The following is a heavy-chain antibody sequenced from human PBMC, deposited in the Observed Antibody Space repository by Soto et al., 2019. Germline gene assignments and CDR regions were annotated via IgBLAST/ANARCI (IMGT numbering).Heavy chain of an antibody. V-gene: IGHV3-33*01. CDR1: GFTFSSYG. CDR3: ARDRYDFWSGPYYYYGMDV. Sequence: XVSLRLSCAASGFTFSSYGMHWVRQAPGKGLEWVAVIWYDGSNKYYADSVKGRFTISRDNSKNTLYLQMDSLRAEDTAVYYCARDRYDFWSGPYYYYGMDVWGQGTTVTVSS. J-gene: IGHJ6*02. CDR2: IWYDGSNK. D-gene: IGHD3-3*01.